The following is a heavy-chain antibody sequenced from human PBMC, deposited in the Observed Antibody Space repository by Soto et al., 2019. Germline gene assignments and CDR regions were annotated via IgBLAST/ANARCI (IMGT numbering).Heavy chain of an antibody. V-gene: IGHV3-11*03. CDR2: ISSGSSYT. D-gene: IGHD3-22*01. Sequence: PGGSLRLSCAASGFTFSDYYMSWIRQAPGKGLEWVSYISSGSSYTNYADSVKGRFTISRDNAKNSLYLQMNSLRAEDTAVYYCARSYFYDSSGNFYWGQGTLVTVSS. CDR3: ARSYFYDSSGNFY. CDR1: GFTFSDYY. J-gene: IGHJ4*02.